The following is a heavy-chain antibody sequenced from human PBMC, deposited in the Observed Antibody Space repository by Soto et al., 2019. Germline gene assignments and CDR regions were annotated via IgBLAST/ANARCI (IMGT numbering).Heavy chain of an antibody. V-gene: IGHV3-33*01. CDR3: ARESITMVRGVDY. D-gene: IGHD3-10*01. J-gene: IGHJ4*02. CDR1: GFTFSSYG. CDR2: IWNEGSNK. Sequence: QVQLVESGGGVVQPGRSLRLSCAASGFTFSSYGMHWVRQAPGKGLEWVAVIWNEGSNKYYADSVKGRFTISRDNSKNTLYLQMNCLRAEDTAVYYCARESITMVRGVDYWGQGTLVTVSS.